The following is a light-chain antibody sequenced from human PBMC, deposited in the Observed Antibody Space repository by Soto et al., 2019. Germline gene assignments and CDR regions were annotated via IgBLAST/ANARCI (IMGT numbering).Light chain of an antibody. CDR1: QSVSSY. Sequence: EIVLTQSPATLSLSPGERATLSCRASQSVSSYVAWYQQKPGQAPRLLIYDASNRATGIPARFSGSGSGTDFTLTISSLEPEDFAVDYCQQRSNWPSTFGPGTKVDIK. V-gene: IGKV3-11*01. J-gene: IGKJ3*01. CDR2: DAS. CDR3: QQRSNWPST.